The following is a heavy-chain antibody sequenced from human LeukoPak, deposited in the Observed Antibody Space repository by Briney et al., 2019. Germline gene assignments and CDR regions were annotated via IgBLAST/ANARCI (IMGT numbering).Heavy chain of an antibody. D-gene: IGHD2-21*02. Sequence: GGPLRLSCAASGFTFSDYYMSWSRQAPGRGLEWLSFISSSGSTIYYADSVKGGFTISRDNAKNSLYLQVNSPRAEETAVYYCARGYCGGDCYYPLYSDSWGQGTLVTVSS. CDR1: GFTFSDYY. CDR2: ISSSGSTI. J-gene: IGHJ4*02. CDR3: ARGYCGGDCYYPLYSDS. V-gene: IGHV3-11*01.